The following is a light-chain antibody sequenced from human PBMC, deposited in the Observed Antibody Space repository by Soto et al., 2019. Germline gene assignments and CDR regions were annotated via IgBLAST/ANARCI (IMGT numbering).Light chain of an antibody. CDR2: DVS. V-gene: IGLV2-14*03. Sequence: QSVLTQPASVSGSPGQSITISCTGTSSDVGGYNYVSWYQQHPGKAPKLIIYDVSNRPSVVSDRFSGSKSGNTASLTISGLQAEDEAEYYCSSYTTSSTYVFGTGTKLTVL. CDR3: SSYTTSSTYV. J-gene: IGLJ1*01. CDR1: SSDVGGYNY.